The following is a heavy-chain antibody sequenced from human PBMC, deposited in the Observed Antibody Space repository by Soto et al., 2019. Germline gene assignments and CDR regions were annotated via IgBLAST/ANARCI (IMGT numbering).Heavy chain of an antibody. J-gene: IGHJ4*02. V-gene: IGHV3-30*18. CDR3: AKDYYGITGTTSPFDY. CDR1: GFTFSSYG. Sequence: GGSLRLSCAASGFTFSSYGMHWVRQAPGKGLEWVAVISYDGSNKYYADSVKGRFTISRDNSKNTLYLQMNSLRAEDTAVYYCAKDYYGITGTTSPFDYWGQGTLVTVSS. CDR2: ISYDGSNK. D-gene: IGHD1-7*01.